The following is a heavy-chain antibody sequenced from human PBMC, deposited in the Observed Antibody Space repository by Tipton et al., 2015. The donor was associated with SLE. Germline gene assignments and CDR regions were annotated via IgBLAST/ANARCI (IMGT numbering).Heavy chain of an antibody. Sequence: TLSLTCTVSGGSISSYYWSWIRQPPGKGLEWIGYIYYSGSTNYNPSLKSRVTISVDTSKNQFSLKLSSVTAADTAVYYCARSTGLYYYGSGSAPYYFDYWGQGTLVTASS. J-gene: IGHJ4*02. CDR1: GGSISSYY. V-gene: IGHV4-59*01. CDR2: IYYSGST. D-gene: IGHD3-10*01. CDR3: ARSTGLYYYGSGSAPYYFDY.